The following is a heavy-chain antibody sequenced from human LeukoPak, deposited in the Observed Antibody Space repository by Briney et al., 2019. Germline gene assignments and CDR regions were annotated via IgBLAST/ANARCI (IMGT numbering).Heavy chain of an antibody. CDR1: GYTFTSYG. V-gene: IGHV1-18*01. J-gene: IGHJ3*02. Sequence: ASVKVSCKASGYTFTSYGISWVRQAPGQGLEWMGWISAYNGNTNYAQKLQGRVTMTTDTSTSTAYMELRSLRSDDTAVYYCARDRILRYFDWLPHDAFDIWGQGTMVTVSS. CDR3: ARDRILRYFDWLPHDAFDI. CDR2: ISAYNGNT. D-gene: IGHD3-9*01.